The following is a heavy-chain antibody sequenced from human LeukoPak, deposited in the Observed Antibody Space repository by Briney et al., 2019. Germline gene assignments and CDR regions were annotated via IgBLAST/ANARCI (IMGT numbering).Heavy chain of an antibody. Sequence: GGSLRLSCAASGFTFSLYAMTWVRQAPGKGLEWVSTITGSGENTFSAESVEGRFTISRDNSENTLYLQMNSLRAEDAAVYYCAKGRTYHYFMDVWGQGTTVTVSS. CDR3: AKGRTYHYFMDV. CDR2: ITGSGENT. J-gene: IGHJ6*03. V-gene: IGHV3-23*01. CDR1: GFTFSLYA.